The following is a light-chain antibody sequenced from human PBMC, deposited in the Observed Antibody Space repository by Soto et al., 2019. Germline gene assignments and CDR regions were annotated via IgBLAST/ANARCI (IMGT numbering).Light chain of an antibody. CDR3: QQYNNYPRT. CDR2: DDS. Sequence: DLQMIQSPSTVSASIGDGVTITCRASESISGWLAWYQQQPGKAPKLLIYDDSNLESGVPSRFSGSGSGTEFTLAIRSLQPDDFATYYCQQYNNYPRTFGQRTKLDIK. V-gene: IGKV1-5*01. CDR1: ESISGW. J-gene: IGKJ1*01.